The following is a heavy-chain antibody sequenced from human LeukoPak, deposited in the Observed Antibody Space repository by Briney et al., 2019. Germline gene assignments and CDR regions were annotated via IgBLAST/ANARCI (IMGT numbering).Heavy chain of an antibody. V-gene: IGHV4-34*01. CDR3: ARGRGYYYGSGRSTNWFDP. CDR2: INHSGST. CDR1: GGSFSGYY. Sequence: SETLSLTCAVYGGSFSGYYWSWIRQPPGKGLEWIVEINHSGSTNYNPSLKSRVTISVDTSKNQFSLKLSSVTAADTAVYYCARGRGYYYGSGRSTNWFDPWGQGTLVTVSS. D-gene: IGHD3-10*01. J-gene: IGHJ5*02.